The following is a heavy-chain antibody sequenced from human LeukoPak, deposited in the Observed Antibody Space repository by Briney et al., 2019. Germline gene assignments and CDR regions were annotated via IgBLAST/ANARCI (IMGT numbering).Heavy chain of an antibody. Sequence: GESLKISCKASGYTFTNYWIGWVRQMPGKGLEWMAMIYPDDSDTKYSPSFQGQVTISVDESTNTAYLQWSSLKASDTAIYYCARHEVGGDSSSGYEYYYYMDVWGKGTAVTVSS. D-gene: IGHD3-3*01. CDR2: IYPDDSDT. V-gene: IGHV5-51*01. CDR1: GYTFTNYW. CDR3: ARHEVGGDSSSGYEYYYYMDV. J-gene: IGHJ6*03.